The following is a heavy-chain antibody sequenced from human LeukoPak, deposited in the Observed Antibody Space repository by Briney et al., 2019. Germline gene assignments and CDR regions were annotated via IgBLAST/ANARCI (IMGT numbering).Heavy chain of an antibody. V-gene: IGHV1-2*02. CDR2: INPNSGGT. Sequence: ASVKVSCKASGYTFTGYYMHWVRQAPGQGLEWMGWINPNSGGTNYAQKFQGRVTMTRDTSISTAYMELSRLRSDDTAVYYCARDRRRWLPYYYMDVWGKGTTVTVSS. CDR1: GYTFTGYY. D-gene: IGHD5-24*01. J-gene: IGHJ6*03. CDR3: ARDRRRWLPYYYMDV.